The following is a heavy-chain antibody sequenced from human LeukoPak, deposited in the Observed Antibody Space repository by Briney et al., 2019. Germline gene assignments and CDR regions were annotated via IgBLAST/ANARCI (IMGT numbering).Heavy chain of an antibody. Sequence: SETLSLTCTVSGGSIASSSYFWGWIRQPPGKGLEWIGSIFYTGSAYYNPSLKSRVTISVDTSKNQFSLKLSSVTASDTAVYYCARRRDYYDSSGYSGDFDYWGQGTLVTVSS. D-gene: IGHD3-22*01. CDR1: GGSIASSSYF. CDR3: ARRRDYYDSSGYSGDFDY. J-gene: IGHJ4*02. V-gene: IGHV4-39*01. CDR2: IFYTGSA.